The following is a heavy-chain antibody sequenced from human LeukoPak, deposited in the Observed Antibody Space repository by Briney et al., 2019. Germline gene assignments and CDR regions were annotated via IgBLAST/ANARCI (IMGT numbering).Heavy chain of an antibody. CDR2: IIPIFGTA. CDR1: GGTFSSYA. V-gene: IGHV1-69*13. D-gene: IGHD5-12*01. J-gene: IGHJ5*02. CDR3: ARAGHSGYTHWFDP. Sequence: AASVKVSCKASGGTFSSYAISWVRQAPGQGLEWMGGIIPIFGTANYAQKFQGRVTITADESTSTAYMELSSLRSEDTAVYYCARAGHSGYTHWFDPWGQGTLVTVSS.